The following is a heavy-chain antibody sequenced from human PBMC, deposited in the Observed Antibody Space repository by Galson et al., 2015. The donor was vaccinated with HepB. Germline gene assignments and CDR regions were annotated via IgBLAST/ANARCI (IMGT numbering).Heavy chain of an antibody. D-gene: IGHD3-3*01. Sequence: SLRLSCAASGFTFSSYAMSWVRQAPGEGLEWVSAISGSGGSTYYADSVKGRFTISRDNSKNTLYLQMNSLRAEDTAVYYCAKEGKPLEWLLSGEYYFDYWGQGTLVTVSS. J-gene: IGHJ4*02. CDR1: GFTFSSYA. CDR3: AKEGKPLEWLLSGEYYFDY. CDR2: ISGSGGST. V-gene: IGHV3-23*01.